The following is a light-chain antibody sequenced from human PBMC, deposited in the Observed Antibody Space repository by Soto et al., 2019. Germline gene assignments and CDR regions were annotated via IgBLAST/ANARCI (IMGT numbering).Light chain of an antibody. CDR2: AAS. Sequence: IQITQTKTSLSASVGDRVTISCRASQGIRNDLGWYQQKPGKAPKRLIYAASSLQSGVPSRFSGSGSGTEFTLTIISLQPEDFATYYCLQLHDCPITLGQGTRLEI. CDR1: QGIRND. V-gene: IGKV1-17*01. CDR3: LQLHDCPIT. J-gene: IGKJ5*01.